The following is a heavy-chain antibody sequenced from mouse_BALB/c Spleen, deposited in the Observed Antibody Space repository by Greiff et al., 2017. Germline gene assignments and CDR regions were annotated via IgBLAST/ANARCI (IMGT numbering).Heavy chain of an antibody. D-gene: IGHD2-4*01. CDR1: GFNIKDYY. CDR3: ARYDYAAWFAY. J-gene: IGHJ3*01. V-gene: IGHV14-1*02. CDR2: IDPENGNT. Sequence: VQLHQSGAELVRPGALVKLSCKASGFNIKDYYMHWVKQRPEQGLEWIGWIDPENGNTIYDPKFQGKASITADTSSNTAYLQLSSLTSEDTAVYYCARYDYAAWFAYWGQGTLVTVSA.